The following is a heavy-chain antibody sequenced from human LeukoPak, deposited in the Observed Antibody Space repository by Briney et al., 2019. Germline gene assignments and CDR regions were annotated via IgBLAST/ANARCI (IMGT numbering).Heavy chain of an antibody. CDR2: LYYTGNI. Sequence: PSETLSLTCTVSGGSIISYYWSWIRQPPGKGLEWIGYLYYTGNINYNPSLKSRVSISVDTSKNQFSLKLSSVTAADTAVYYCARTHDYGDPWAFDIWGQGTMVTVSS. D-gene: IGHD4-17*01. CDR3: ARTHDYGDPWAFDI. J-gene: IGHJ3*02. CDR1: GGSIISYY. V-gene: IGHV4-59*08.